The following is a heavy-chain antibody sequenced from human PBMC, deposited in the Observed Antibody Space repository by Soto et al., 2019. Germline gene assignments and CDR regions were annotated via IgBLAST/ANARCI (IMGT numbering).Heavy chain of an antibody. CDR1: GYAFSSYA. CDR3: VRDGGDCGYRLIYYYYMGMDV. V-gene: IGHV1-3*05. CDR2: INIGSGNT. D-gene: IGHD2-21*02. J-gene: IGHJ6*02. Sequence: QVQLVQSGAEEKKPGASVKVSCKASGYAFSSYAMHWVRQVPGQRLEWMGWINIGSGNTEYSQNFQDRITITRDTSASTVYMELSSLSSEDTAVYYCVRDGGDCGYRLIYYYYMGMDVWGQGTTVSVSS.